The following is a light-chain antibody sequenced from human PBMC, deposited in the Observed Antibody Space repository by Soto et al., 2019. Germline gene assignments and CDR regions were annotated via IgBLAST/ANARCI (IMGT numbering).Light chain of an antibody. V-gene: IGLV2-14*01. Sequence: QSSLTQPASVSGSPGQSITISCTGTSSDVGGYNYVSWYQQHPGKAPKLMIYEVSNRPSGVSNRFSGSKSGNTASLTISGLQAEDEADYYCSSYTSSSTIYVVGKGTKVTVL. CDR2: EVS. CDR1: SSDVGGYNY. J-gene: IGLJ1*01. CDR3: SSYTSSSTIYV.